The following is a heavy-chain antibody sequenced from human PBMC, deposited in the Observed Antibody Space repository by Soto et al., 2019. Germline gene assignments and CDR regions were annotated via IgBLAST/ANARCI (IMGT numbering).Heavy chain of an antibody. D-gene: IGHD2-2*01. CDR1: GFTFSDYY. CDR2: ISSSGSTI. CDR3: AREIAAMGVFVSYYYMDV. V-gene: IGHV3-11*01. J-gene: IGHJ6*03. Sequence: GGSLRLSCAASGFTFSDYYMSWIRQAPGKGLEWVSYISSSGSTIYYADSVKGRFTISRDNAKNSLYLQMNSLRAEDTAVYYCAREIAAMGVFVSYYYMDVWGKGTTVTVSS.